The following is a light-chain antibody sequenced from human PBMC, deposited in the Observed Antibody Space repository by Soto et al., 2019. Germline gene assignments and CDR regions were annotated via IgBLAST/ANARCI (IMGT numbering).Light chain of an antibody. CDR1: SSDIGDYNY. CDR2: EVS. CDR3: SAYTSINTRL. Sequence: QSALTQPASVSGSPGQSITISCTGTSSDIGDYNYVSWYQQHPGKAPKLIISEVSNRPSGISSRFSGSKSGNTASLTISGLQAEDEADYYCSAYTSINTRLFGGGTKVTVL. J-gene: IGLJ2*01. V-gene: IGLV2-14*01.